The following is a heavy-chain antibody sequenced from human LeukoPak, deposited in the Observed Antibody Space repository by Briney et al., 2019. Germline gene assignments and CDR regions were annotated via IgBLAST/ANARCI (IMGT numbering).Heavy chain of an antibody. CDR3: ARRAYSAAYWKHFDY. CDR2: MYYSGST. D-gene: IGHD1-1*01. J-gene: IGHJ4*02. Sequence: SETLSLTCIVSDGSISSGSYYWSWIRQPAGKDLEWIGYMYYSGSTNYNPSLKSRVTMAVDTSKNQFSLRLNSVTAADTAVYFCARRAYSAAYWKHFDYWGQGTLVTVSS. CDR1: DGSISSGSYY. V-gene: IGHV4-61*10.